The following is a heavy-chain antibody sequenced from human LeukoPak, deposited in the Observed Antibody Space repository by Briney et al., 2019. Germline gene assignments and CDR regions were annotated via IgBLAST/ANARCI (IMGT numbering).Heavy chain of an antibody. Sequence: ASVKVSCKPSGYTFTGYYMHWVRQAPGRGLEWMGRINPNSGGTNYAQKFQGRVTMTRDTSISTAYMELSRLRSDDTAVYYCASYRIAAAGTGAFDIWGQGTMVTVSS. CDR2: INPNSGGT. J-gene: IGHJ3*02. V-gene: IGHV1-2*06. D-gene: IGHD6-13*01. CDR3: ASYRIAAAGTGAFDI. CDR1: GYTFTGYY.